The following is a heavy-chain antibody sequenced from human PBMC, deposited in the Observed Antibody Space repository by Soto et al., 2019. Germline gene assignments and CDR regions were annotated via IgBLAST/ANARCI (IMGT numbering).Heavy chain of an antibody. J-gene: IGHJ5*02. Sequence: PXGSMGLSSAASGFIFENFGMSWVRQAPGKWLEWISSISGSGFKKYYADSVKGRFTNSRDNSKSTVYLELNNLRAEDTAVYHCAKNQGVELVPLATVDWFDPWGQGSVVTVSS. CDR3: AKNQGVELVPLATVDWFDP. CDR1: GFIFENFG. CDR2: ISGSGFKK. D-gene: IGHD1-26*01. V-gene: IGHV3-23*01.